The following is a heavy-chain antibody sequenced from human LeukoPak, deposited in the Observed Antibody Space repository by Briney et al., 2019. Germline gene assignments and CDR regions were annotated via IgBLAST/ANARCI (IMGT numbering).Heavy chain of an antibody. J-gene: IGHJ4*02. Sequence: GASVKVSCKASGYTFTDYYMRWVQQAPGKGLEWMGRVDPEDGETIYAEKFQGRVTITADTSTDTAYMELSSLRSDDTAVYYCARGPRGYSAFDYWGQGTLVTVSS. CDR3: ARGPRGYSAFDY. D-gene: IGHD5-12*01. V-gene: IGHV1-69-2*01. CDR1: GYTFTDYY. CDR2: VDPEDGET.